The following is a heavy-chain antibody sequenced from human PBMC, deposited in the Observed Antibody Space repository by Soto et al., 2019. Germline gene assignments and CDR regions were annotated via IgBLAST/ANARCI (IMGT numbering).Heavy chain of an antibody. Sequence: ESGPTLVNPTQTLTLTCTFSGFSLSTSGMCVSWIRQPPGKALEWLALIDWDDDKYYSTSLKTRLTISKDTSKNQVVLTMTNMDPVDTATYYCARSRITMVRGVIPNWFDPWGQGTLVTVSS. CDR1: GFSLSTSGMC. V-gene: IGHV2-70*01. CDR3: ARSRITMVRGVIPNWFDP. CDR2: IDWDDDK. D-gene: IGHD3-10*01. J-gene: IGHJ5*02.